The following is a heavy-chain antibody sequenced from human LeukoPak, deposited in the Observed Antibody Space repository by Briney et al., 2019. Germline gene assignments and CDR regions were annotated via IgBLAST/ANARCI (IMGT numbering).Heavy chain of an antibody. CDR3: AKEVRIQFGELYWFDP. CDR1: GFTFSSYG. Sequence: PGGSLRLSCAASGFTFSSYGMHWVRQAPGKGLEWVAVISYDGSNKYYADSVKGRFTISRDNSKNTLYLQMNSLRAEDTAVYYCAKEVRIQFGELYWFDPWGQGTLVTVSS. V-gene: IGHV3-30*18. J-gene: IGHJ5*02. CDR2: ISYDGSNK. D-gene: IGHD3-10*01.